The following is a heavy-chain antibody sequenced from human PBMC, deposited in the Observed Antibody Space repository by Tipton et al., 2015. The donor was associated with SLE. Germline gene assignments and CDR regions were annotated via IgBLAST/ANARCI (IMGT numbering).Heavy chain of an antibody. J-gene: IGHJ3*01. D-gene: IGHD6-13*01. V-gene: IGHV4-4*08. CDR3: ARENVAADGALDV. CDR2: VYVSGST. CDR1: GGSISSYY. Sequence: TLSLTCTISGGSISSYYWTWIRQSPGKGLEWIGYVYVSGSTNYNPSLKSRLTMSVDTSKNQFSLTVNSVTAADTAVYYCARENVAADGALDVWGQGTMVTVSS.